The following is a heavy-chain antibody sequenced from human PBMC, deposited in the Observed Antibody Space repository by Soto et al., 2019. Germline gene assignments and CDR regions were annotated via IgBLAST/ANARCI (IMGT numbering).Heavy chain of an antibody. J-gene: IGHJ6*03. CDR2: IYYSGST. D-gene: IGHD3-22*01. CDR3: ARDKGSGYSKDYYMDV. CDR1: GFNIISYY. Sequence: SETLSLTSTVSGFNIISYYWSWIWQPPQKGLEWIGYIYYSGSTYYNPSLKSRVTISVDTSKNQFSLKLSSVTAADTAVYYCARDKGSGYSKDYYMDVWGKGTTVTVSS. V-gene: IGHV4-59*06.